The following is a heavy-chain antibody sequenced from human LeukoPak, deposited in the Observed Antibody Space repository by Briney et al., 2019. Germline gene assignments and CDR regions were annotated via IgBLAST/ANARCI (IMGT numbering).Heavy chain of an antibody. V-gene: IGHV4-61*02. D-gene: IGHD2/OR15-2a*01. CDR2: IYTSGST. CDR3: ARNSFPGHFDY. Sequence: SETLSLTCTVSGGSISSSSYYWSWIRQPAGKGLEWIGRIYTSGSTNYNPSLKSRVTMSVDTSKNQFSLKLSSVTAADTAVYYCARNSFPGHFDYWGQGTLVTVSS. J-gene: IGHJ4*02. CDR1: GGSISSSSYY.